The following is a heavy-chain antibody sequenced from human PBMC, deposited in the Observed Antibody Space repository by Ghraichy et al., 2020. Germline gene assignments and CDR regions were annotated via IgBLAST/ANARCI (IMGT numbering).Heavy chain of an antibody. CDR2: INSDGSIT. CDR3: ARGWLVGATVTTGY. CDR1: GFTFSSYW. J-gene: IGHJ4*02. Sequence: GGSLRLSCVASGFTFSSYWMHWVRQAPGTGLVWVSHINSDGSITNYADSVKGRFTISRDNAKNTLFLQMNSLRAEDTAVYYCARGWLVGATVTTGYWGQGTLVTVSS. D-gene: IGHD4-17*01. V-gene: IGHV3-74*01.